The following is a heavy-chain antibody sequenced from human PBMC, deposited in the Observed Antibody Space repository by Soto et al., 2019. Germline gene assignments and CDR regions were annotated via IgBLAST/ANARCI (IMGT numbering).Heavy chain of an antibody. Sequence: PGGSLRLSCVASGFTFNIYWMHWVRQAPGKGLEWVAVIWYDGSNKYYADSVKGRFTISRDNSKNTLYLHMNSLRAEDTAVYYCARDKGRYSYSKEALSYYGMDVWGKGTTVTVSS. D-gene: IGHD6-13*01. CDR3: ARDKGRYSYSKEALSYYGMDV. V-gene: IGHV3-33*08. CDR1: GFTFNIYW. J-gene: IGHJ6*04. CDR2: IWYDGSNK.